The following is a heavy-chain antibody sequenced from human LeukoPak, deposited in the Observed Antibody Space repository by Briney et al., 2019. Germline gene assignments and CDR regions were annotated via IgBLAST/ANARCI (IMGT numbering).Heavy chain of an antibody. J-gene: IGHJ3*02. V-gene: IGHV3-11*01. D-gene: IGHD3-10*01. Sequence: SGGSLRLSCAASGFTFSDYYMSWLRQAPGKGLEWVSYISSSGSTIYYADSVKGRFTISRDNAKNSLYLQMNSLRAEDTAVYYCARGMVRGVNDAFDIWGQGTMVTVSS. CDR1: GFTFSDYY. CDR3: ARGMVRGVNDAFDI. CDR2: ISSSGSTI.